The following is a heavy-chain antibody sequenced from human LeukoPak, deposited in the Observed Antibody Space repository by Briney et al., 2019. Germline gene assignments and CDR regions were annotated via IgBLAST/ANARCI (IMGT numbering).Heavy chain of an antibody. CDR3: ARGPATGDFDY. CDR1: GYTFTVYY. J-gene: IGHJ4*02. CDR2: INPNSGGT. Sequence: ASEKVSCKASGYTFTVYYLHWMRQAPGQGLEWMGWINPNSGGTAYAQNLQGRVTMTRDTSISTVYMELSRLRSDDTAVYYCARGPATGDFDYWGQGTLVTVSS. V-gene: IGHV1-2*02. D-gene: IGHD7-27*01.